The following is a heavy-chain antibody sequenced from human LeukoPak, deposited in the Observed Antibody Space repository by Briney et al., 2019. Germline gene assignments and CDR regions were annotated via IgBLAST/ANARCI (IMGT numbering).Heavy chain of an antibody. Sequence: PGGSLRLSCAASGFTFTSSWMHWVRQAPGKGLVWVSRINTDGSNTIYADSVKGRFTISRDNAKNTLYLQMNSLRAEDTAVYYCARDGGCNRFDYWGQGTLVTVSS. J-gene: IGHJ4*02. CDR1: GFTFTSSW. D-gene: IGHD2-15*01. V-gene: IGHV3-74*01. CDR3: ARDGGCNRFDY. CDR2: INTDGSNT.